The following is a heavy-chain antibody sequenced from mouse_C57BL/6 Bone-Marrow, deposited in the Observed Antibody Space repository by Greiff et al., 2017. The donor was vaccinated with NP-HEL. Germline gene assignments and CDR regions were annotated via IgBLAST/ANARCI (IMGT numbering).Heavy chain of an antibody. J-gene: IGHJ3*01. D-gene: IGHD3-2*02. Sequence: VQLQQSGPELVKPGASVKISCKASGYSFTDYNMNWVKQSNGKSLEWIGVINPNYGTTSYNQKFKGKATLTVDQSSSTAYMQLNSLTSEDSAVYYCARRGDSSGYVAWFAYWGQGTLATVSA. V-gene: IGHV1-39*01. CDR3: ARRGDSSGYVAWFAY. CDR2: INPNYGTT. CDR1: GYSFTDYN.